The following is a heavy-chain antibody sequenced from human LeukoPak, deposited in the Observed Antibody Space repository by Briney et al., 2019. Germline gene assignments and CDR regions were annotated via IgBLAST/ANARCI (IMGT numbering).Heavy chain of an antibody. CDR1: GFTFSSYG. Sequence: GGTLRLSCAASGFTFSSYGMSWVRQAPGKGLEWVSVIYSGGSTYYADSVKGRFTISRDNSKNTLYLQMNSLRAEDTAVYYCARASPNDAFDIWGQGTMVTVSS. CDR3: ARASPNDAFDI. CDR2: IYSGGST. V-gene: IGHV3-66*01. J-gene: IGHJ3*02.